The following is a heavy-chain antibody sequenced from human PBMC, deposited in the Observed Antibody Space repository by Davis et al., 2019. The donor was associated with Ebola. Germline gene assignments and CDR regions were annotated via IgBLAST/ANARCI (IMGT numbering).Heavy chain of an antibody. CDR1: GYTFTSYD. J-gene: IGHJ6*04. CDR2: MNPNSGST. CDR3: ARVHTLYGMDV. V-gene: IGHV1-8*01. D-gene: IGHD3-16*01. Sequence: AASVKVSCKASGYTFTSYDINWVRQATGQGLEWMGWMNPNSGSTGYTQNFQGRFTISRDNAKNSLYLQMNSLRAEDTAVYYCARVHTLYGMDVWGKGTTVTVSS.